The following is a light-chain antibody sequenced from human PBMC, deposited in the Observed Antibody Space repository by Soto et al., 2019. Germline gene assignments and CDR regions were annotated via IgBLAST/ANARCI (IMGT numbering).Light chain of an antibody. CDR3: QQYTNWPRT. Sequence: EIVLTQSPGTLSLSPGERATLSCRASQSVNSNYLAWYQQKPGQSPRVLMYGTSNRATGIPDRFSGSGSGTDFTLTISRLEPEDFAVYYCQQYTNWPRTFGGGTKVETK. CDR2: GTS. J-gene: IGKJ4*01. CDR1: QSVNSNY. V-gene: IGKV3-20*01.